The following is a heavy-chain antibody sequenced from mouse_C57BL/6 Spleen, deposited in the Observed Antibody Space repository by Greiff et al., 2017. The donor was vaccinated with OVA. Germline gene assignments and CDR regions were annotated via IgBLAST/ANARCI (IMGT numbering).Heavy chain of an antibody. D-gene: IGHD1-1*01. CDR2: INYDGSST. V-gene: IGHV5-16*01. CDR1: GFTFSDYY. J-gene: IGHJ1*03. CDR3: ARAGGSSYGYFDV. Sequence: EVMLVESEGGLVQPGSSMKLSCTASGFTFSDYYMAWVRQVPEKGLEWVANINYDGSSTYYLDSLQSRFILSRDNAKNILYLQMSSLKSEDTATYYCARAGGSSYGYFDVWGTGTTVTVSS.